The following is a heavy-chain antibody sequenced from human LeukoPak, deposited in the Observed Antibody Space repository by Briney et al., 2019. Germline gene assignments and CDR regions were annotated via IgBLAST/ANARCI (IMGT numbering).Heavy chain of an antibody. D-gene: IGHD5-24*01. J-gene: IGHJ4*02. Sequence: GSIYHSGSMYASLKSRVTISVDTSKNQFSLKMSSETAADTAVYYCARHATSSTSGPPYDYWGQGTLVTVSS. CDR3: ARHATSSTSGPPYDY. CDR2: IYHSGSM. V-gene: IGHV4-39*01.